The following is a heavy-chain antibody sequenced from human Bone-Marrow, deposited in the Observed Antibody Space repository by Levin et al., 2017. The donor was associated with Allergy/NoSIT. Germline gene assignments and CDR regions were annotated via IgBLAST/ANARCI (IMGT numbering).Heavy chain of an antibody. V-gene: IGHV4-38-2*02. CDR1: GYSISSGYY. D-gene: IGHD4-17*01. CDR3: ARDRLTVTTSSLRRYFDY. CDR2: IYHSGST. Sequence: PSETLSLTCTVSGYSISSGYYWGWIRQPPGKGLEWIGSIYHSGSTYYNPSLKSRVTISVDTSKNQFSLKLSSVTAADTAVYYCARDRLTVTTSSLRRYFDYWGQGTLVTVSS. J-gene: IGHJ4*02.